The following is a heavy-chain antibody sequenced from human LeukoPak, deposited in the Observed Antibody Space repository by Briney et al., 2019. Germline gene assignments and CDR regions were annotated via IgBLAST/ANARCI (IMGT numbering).Heavy chain of an antibody. CDR1: GFTIDTYS. CDR2: ISSSSGTI. V-gene: IGHV3-48*04. J-gene: IGHJ4*02. D-gene: IGHD3-3*01. Sequence: GGSLRLSCDASGFTIDTYSLDWVRQAPGKGLEWISYISSSSGTIYYADSVKGRFTISRDNAKNSLYLQMNSLRAEDTAVYYCARGRDVLRFLEWLWTHFDYWGQGTLVTVSS. CDR3: ARGRDVLRFLEWLWTHFDY.